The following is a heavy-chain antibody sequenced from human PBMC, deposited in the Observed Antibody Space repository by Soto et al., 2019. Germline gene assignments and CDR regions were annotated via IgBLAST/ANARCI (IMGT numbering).Heavy chain of an antibody. D-gene: IGHD2-8*01. V-gene: IGHV3-23*01. CDR3: AKDGVIDLSSHDAFDI. CDR2: LSGGST. J-gene: IGHJ3*02. Sequence: EVQLLESGGGLVQPGGSLRLSCAASGFTFSSYAMSWVRQAPGKGLVWVTALSGGSTYYADSVKGRFTISSDNSKNTLYLQMSSLRGEDTAVYYCAKDGVIDLSSHDAFDIWGHGTVVTVSS. CDR1: GFTFSSYA.